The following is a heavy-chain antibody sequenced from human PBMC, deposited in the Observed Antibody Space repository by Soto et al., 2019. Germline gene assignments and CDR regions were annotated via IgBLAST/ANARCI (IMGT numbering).Heavy chain of an antibody. CDR1: GDSIGTYN. D-gene: IGHD2-2*01. V-gene: IGHV4-59*12. CDR3: ARDFCSSTSCSFDY. J-gene: IGHJ4*02. CDR2: IYSNGST. Sequence: SETLSLTCTVSGDSIGTYNWGWIRQPPGKRLEWIGYIYSNGSTSYNPALKSRVTISVDTSKNQFSLKLSSVTAADTAVYYCARDFCSSTSCSFDYWGQGTLVTVSS.